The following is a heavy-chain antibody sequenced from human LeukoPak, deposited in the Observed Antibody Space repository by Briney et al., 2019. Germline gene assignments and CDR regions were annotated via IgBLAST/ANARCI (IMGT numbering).Heavy chain of an antibody. V-gene: IGHV4-4*07. CDR3: AALESTPLDY. CDR2: IYACGST. J-gene: IGHJ4*02. CDR1: GGSISSYY. D-gene: IGHD5-24*01. Sequence: PSETLSLTCTVSGGSISSYYWSWIRQPPGKGLEWIGRIYACGSTSYNPPPESRVTMSSPATKNQTSWMLRSTTGADTTAVYCAALESTPLDYWGQGTLVTVSS.